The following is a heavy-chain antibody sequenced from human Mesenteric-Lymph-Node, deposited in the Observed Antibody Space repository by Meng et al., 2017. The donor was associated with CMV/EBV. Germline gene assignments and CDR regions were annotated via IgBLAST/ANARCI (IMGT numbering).Heavy chain of an antibody. V-gene: IGHV3-21*01. CDR3: ARQSGDRVENWFDP. Sequence: GESLKISCAASGFTFSSYSMNWVRQAPGKGLEWVSSISSRSSYIYYADSVKGRFTISRDNAKNSLYLQMNSLRAEDTAVYYCARQSGDRVENWFDPWGQGTLVTVSS. D-gene: IGHD3-10*01. CDR2: ISSRSSYI. J-gene: IGHJ5*02. CDR1: GFTFSSYS.